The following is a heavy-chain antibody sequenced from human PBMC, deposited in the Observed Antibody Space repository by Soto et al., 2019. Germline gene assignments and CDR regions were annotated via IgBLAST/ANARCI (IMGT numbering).Heavy chain of an antibody. CDR3: ASPKRAFYNWFDP. J-gene: IGHJ5*02. CDR2: IYSSGST. V-gene: IGHV4-39*01. CDR1: GGSISSSSYY. D-gene: IGHD3-3*02. Sequence: QLQLQESGPGLVKPSETLSLTCTVSGGSISSSSYYWGWIPQPPGKGLEWIGSIYSSGSTYYNPSLKNRVTISVDTSKHQCSLKLSSVTAADTAVYYCASPKRAFYNWFDPWGQGTPVTVSS.